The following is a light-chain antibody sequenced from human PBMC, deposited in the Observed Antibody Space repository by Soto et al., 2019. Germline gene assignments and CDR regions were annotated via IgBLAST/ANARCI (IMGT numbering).Light chain of an antibody. CDR1: SSDVGGYNY. V-gene: IGLV2-14*01. CDR3: SSYTSSSTLYV. CDR2: DVS. Sequence: QSVLTQPASVSGSPGQSITISCTGTSSDVGGYNYVSWYQQHPGKAPKLMIYDVSNRPSGVSNRFSGSKPGNTASLTISGLQAEDEADYYCSSYTSSSTLYVFGTGTKVTVL. J-gene: IGLJ1*01.